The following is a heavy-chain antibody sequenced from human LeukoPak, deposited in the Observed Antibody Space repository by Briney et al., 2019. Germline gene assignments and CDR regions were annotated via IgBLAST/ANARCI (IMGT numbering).Heavy chain of an antibody. CDR3: ARGGREGYNSFAY. V-gene: IGHV4-59*01. J-gene: IGHJ4*02. CDR1: GGSLSTYY. D-gene: IGHD5-24*01. CDR2: IHDSGTT. Sequence: SETLSLTCAVSGGSLSTYYWSWLRQPPGKGLEWSGYIHDSGTTSYNPSLKSRVTISVDMSENQLSLRLASVSAGDTAIYYCARGGREGYNSFAYWGQGTLVTVSS.